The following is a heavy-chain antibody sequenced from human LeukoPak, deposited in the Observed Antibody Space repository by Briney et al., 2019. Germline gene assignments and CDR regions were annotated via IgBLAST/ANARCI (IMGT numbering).Heavy chain of an antibody. CDR1: GYTFTGYY. Sequence: ASVKVSCKASGYTFTGYYMHWVRQAPGQGLEWMGWINPNSGGTNYAQKFQGRVTMTRDTSISTAYMELSRLRSDDTAVYYCARDSSYGYWFDPWGQGTLVTVSS. J-gene: IGHJ5*02. V-gene: IGHV1-2*02. D-gene: IGHD5-18*01. CDR2: INPNSGGT. CDR3: ARDSSYGYWFDP.